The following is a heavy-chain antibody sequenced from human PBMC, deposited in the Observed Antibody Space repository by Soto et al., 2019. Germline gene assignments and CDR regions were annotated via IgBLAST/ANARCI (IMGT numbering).Heavy chain of an antibody. CDR3: AKARGYSYGPFDY. CDR1: GFTFSSYA. Sequence: GGSLRLSCAASGFTFSSYAMSWVRQAPGKGLEWVSAISGSGGSTHYADSVKGRFTISRDNSKNTLYLQMNSLRAEDTAVYYCAKARGYSYGPFDYWGQGTLVTVSS. V-gene: IGHV3-23*01. CDR2: ISGSGGST. D-gene: IGHD5-18*01. J-gene: IGHJ4*02.